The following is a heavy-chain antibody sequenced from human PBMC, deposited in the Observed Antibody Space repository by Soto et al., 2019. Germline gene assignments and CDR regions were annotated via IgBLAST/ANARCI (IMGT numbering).Heavy chain of an antibody. CDR3: ARGADNWFDH. CDR2: TYYRSKWYY. Sequence: PSQTLSLTCAISGDSVSSNTAAWNWIRQSPSRGLEWLGRTYYRSKWYYDYAASVKSRMTINPATSKNQFSLLLNSVIPEDTAVYYCARGADNWFDHWGQGTLVTVSS. V-gene: IGHV6-1*01. J-gene: IGHJ5*02. CDR1: GDSVSSNTAA.